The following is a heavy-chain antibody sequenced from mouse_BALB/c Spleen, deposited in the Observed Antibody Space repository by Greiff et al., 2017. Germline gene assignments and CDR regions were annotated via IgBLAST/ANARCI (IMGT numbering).Heavy chain of an antibody. CDR3: ARDGKSAMDY. CDR2: ISSGSSTI. V-gene: IGHV5-17*02. CDR1: GFTFSSFG. D-gene: IGHD2-1*01. Sequence: EVMLVESGGGLVQPGGSRKLSCAASGFTFSSFGMHWVRQAPEKGLEWVAYISSGSSTIYYADTVKGRFTISRDNPKNTLFLQMTSLRSEDTAMYYCARDGKSAMDYWGQGTSVTVSS. J-gene: IGHJ4*01.